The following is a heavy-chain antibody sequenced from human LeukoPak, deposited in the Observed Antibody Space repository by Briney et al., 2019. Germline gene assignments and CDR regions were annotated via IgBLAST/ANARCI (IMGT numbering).Heavy chain of an antibody. CDR3: ARAPRTGAWDMITFGGVIVHGDAFDF. D-gene: IGHD3-16*02. CDR2: IYYSGST. J-gene: IGHJ3*01. V-gene: IGHV4-39*07. Sequence: SETLSLTCAVSGGSLISTTYYWGWIRQPPGKGLEWIGSIYYSGSTYYNPSLKSRVAVSVDMSKNQFSLQLSSVTAADTAVYYCARAPRTGAWDMITFGGVIVHGDAFDFWGQGTMVTVSS. CDR1: GGSLISTTYY.